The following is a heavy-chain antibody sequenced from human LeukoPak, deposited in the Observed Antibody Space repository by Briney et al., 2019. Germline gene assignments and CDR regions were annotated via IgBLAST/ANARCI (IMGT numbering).Heavy chain of an antibody. CDR3: AKSPYFYNSGRSVDV. CDR1: GFTFSNAW. CDR2: IKSKIDGGTT. J-gene: IGHJ6*04. D-gene: IGHD3-10*01. V-gene: IGHV3-15*01. Sequence: PGRSLRLSCAASGFTFSNAWMSWVRQAPGQGLEWVGRIKSKIDGGTTDYPAPVKGRFTISRDDSRNTLYLQMNSLRAEDTAVYYCAKSPYFYNSGRSVDVWGKGTTVTVSS.